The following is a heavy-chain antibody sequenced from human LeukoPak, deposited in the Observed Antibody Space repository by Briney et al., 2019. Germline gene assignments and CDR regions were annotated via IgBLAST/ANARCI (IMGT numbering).Heavy chain of an antibody. Sequence: PSETLSLTCAVYGGSFSGYYWSWIRQPPGKGLEWIGEINHSGSTNYNPSLTSRVTISVDTSKNQFSLTLSSVTAADTAVYYCASISVRGDYWGQGTLVTVSS. D-gene: IGHD3-10*01. CDR1: GGSFSGYY. CDR3: ASISVRGDY. CDR2: INHSGST. V-gene: IGHV4-34*01. J-gene: IGHJ4*02.